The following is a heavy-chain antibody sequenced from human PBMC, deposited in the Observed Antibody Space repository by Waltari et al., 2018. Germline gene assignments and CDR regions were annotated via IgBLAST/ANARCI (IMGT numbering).Heavy chain of an antibody. D-gene: IGHD3-10*01. CDR2: ISSISSYI. Sequence: EVQLVESGGGLVKPGGSLRLSCAASGFTFSSYSLNWVRQAPGKGLEWVSSISSISSYIYYADSVKGRFTISRDNAKNSLYLQMNSLRAEDTAVYYCARAPELVGDHAFDIWGQGTMVTVSS. CDR3: ARAPELVGDHAFDI. J-gene: IGHJ3*02. CDR1: GFTFSSYS. V-gene: IGHV3-21*01.